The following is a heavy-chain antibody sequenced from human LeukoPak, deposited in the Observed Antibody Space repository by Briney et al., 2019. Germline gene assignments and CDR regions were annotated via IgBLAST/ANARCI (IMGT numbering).Heavy chain of an antibody. D-gene: IGHD6-19*01. CDR1: GFSFSSHW. CDR3: ARTIAVNGGDFDY. J-gene: IGHJ4*02. Sequence: GGSLRLSCAASGFSFSSHWIHWVRQTPGKGLVWVARINGDGTTSSHADSVKGRFTISRDNAKNTLYLQMNSLRAEDTALYYCARTIAVNGGDFDYWGQGTLVTVSS. V-gene: IGHV3-74*01. CDR2: INGDGTTS.